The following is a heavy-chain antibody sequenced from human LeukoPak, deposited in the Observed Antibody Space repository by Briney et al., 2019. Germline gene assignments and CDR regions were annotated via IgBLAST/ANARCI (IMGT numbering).Heavy chain of an antibody. V-gene: IGHV4-31*03. CDR1: GDSISSGGYY. CDR3: ARSRSGYYGDVDY. D-gene: IGHD3-3*01. J-gene: IGHJ4*02. CDR2: IYYSGST. Sequence: SETLSLTCTVSGDSISSGGYYWGWIRQHPGKGLEWIGHIYYSGSTYYNPSLKSRVTISVDTSKNQFSLKLSSVTAADTAAYYCARSRSGYYGDVDYWGQGTLVTVSS.